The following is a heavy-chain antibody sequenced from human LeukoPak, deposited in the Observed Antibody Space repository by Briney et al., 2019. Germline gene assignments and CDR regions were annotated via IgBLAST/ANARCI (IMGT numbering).Heavy chain of an antibody. V-gene: IGHV3-30*02. CDR3: AKPLDTAMVVTPFDY. Sequence: GRSLRLSCAASGFTFSSYGMHWVRQAPGKGLEWMAFIRYDGSNKYYADSVKGRFTISRDNSKNTLYLQMNSLRAEDTAVYYCAKPLDTAMVVTPFDYWGQGTLVTVSS. CDR1: GFTFSSYG. J-gene: IGHJ4*02. CDR2: IRYDGSNK. D-gene: IGHD5-18*01.